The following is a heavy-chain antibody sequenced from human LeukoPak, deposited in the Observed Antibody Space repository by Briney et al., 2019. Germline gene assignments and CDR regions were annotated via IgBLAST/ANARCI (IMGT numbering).Heavy chain of an antibody. CDR3: AKDIYRSQLWLAAYYFDY. D-gene: IGHD5-18*01. CDR2: ISYDGSDK. CDR1: EFTLSNYG. J-gene: IGHJ4*02. V-gene: IGHV3-30*18. Sequence: GGSLRLSCAASEFTLSNYGMHWVRQAPGKGLEWVAVISYDGSDKYYADSVKGRFTISRDNSKNTLYLQMNSLRAEDTAVYYCAKDIYRSQLWLAAYYFDYWGQGTLVTVSS.